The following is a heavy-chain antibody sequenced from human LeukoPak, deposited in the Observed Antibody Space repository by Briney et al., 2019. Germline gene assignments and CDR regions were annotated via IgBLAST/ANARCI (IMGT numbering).Heavy chain of an antibody. D-gene: IGHD3-22*01. V-gene: IGHV1-69*05. CDR1: GSSFRSST. J-gene: IGHJ5*02. CDR2: IIPIFGAP. CDR3: ARGRLQVALSSGHLKWLDP. Sequence: SVKVSCKASGSSFRSSTFAWVRQAPGRGLEWMGGIIPIFGAPNYALEFQGRATITTDESTSTVYMELSSLRSEDTAMYYCARGRLQVALSSGHLKWLDPWGQGSLVTFSS.